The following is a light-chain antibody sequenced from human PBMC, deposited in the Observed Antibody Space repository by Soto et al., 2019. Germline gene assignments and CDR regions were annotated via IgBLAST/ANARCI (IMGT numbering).Light chain of an antibody. CDR3: QQYNTYPHS. Sequence: DIPMTQSPSTLSATVGDRVTITCRASQSISTWLAWYQQKAGKAPKLLIYKASSLEGGVPSRFSGSGSGTEFNITISSLQPDDFATYYCQQYNTYPHSFGGGTTVDIK. CDR2: KAS. V-gene: IGKV1-5*03. CDR1: QSISTW. J-gene: IGKJ4*01.